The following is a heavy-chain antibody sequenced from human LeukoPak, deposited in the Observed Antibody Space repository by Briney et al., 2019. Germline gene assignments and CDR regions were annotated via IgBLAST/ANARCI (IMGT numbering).Heavy chain of an antibody. D-gene: IGHD1-26*01. J-gene: IGHJ4*02. Sequence: PGGSLRLSCAASGFTFSGSAMHWVRQASGKGLEWVGRIRSKANSYATAYAASVKGRFTISRDDSKNTAYLQMNSLKTEDTAVYYCIIVGATKSLDYWGQGTLVTVSS. CDR2: IRSKANSYAT. CDR1: GFTFSGSA. CDR3: IIVGATKSLDY. V-gene: IGHV3-73*01.